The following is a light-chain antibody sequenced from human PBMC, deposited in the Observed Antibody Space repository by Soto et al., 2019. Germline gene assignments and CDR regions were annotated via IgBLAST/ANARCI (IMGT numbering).Light chain of an antibody. V-gene: IGKV3-20*01. CDR3: QQYDSSPRT. J-gene: IGKJ1*01. CDR1: QSFTSTS. Sequence: IVLTQSPCTLALSQGERATLSCRASQSFTSTSLAWYQQKPGQAPRLLISGASRRAAGIPDRFSGSGSGTDFTLTISRLESEDIAVYYCQQYDSSPRTFGQGTKVDIK. CDR2: GAS.